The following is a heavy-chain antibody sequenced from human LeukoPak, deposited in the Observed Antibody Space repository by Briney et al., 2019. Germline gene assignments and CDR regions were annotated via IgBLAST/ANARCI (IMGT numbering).Heavy chain of an antibody. CDR3: TRVGYIDEGIDY. Sequence: PGESLRLSCIASGFTFSSYAMGWVRQAPGKGLDWVSAISGSGVTTHYAGSVQGRFSISRDNAKNSLYLQMNSLRAEDTAIYYCTRVGYIDEGIDYWGQGTLVTVSS. D-gene: IGHD5-24*01. CDR2: ISGSGVTT. CDR1: GFTFSSYA. J-gene: IGHJ4*02. V-gene: IGHV3-23*01.